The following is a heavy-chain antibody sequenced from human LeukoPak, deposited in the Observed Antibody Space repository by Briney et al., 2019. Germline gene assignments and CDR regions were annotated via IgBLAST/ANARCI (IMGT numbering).Heavy chain of an antibody. Sequence: GGSLRLSCAASGFTFSSYAMSWVRQAPGKGLEWVSAISGSGGSTYYADSVKGRFTISRDNSKNTLYLQMNSLRAEDTAVYYCAKGYYYDSSGYYASNFDYWGQGTLVTVSS. CDR1: GFTFSSYA. J-gene: IGHJ4*02. CDR3: AKGYYYDSSGYYASNFDY. V-gene: IGHV3-23*01. D-gene: IGHD3-22*01. CDR2: ISGSGGST.